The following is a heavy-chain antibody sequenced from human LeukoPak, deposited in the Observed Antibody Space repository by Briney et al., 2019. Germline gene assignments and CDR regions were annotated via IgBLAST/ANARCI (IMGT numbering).Heavy chain of an antibody. Sequence: ASVKVSCKASGYTFTSYGISWVRQAPGQGLEWMGGIIPIFGTANYAQKFQGRVTITADKSTSTAYMELSSLRSEDTAVYYCARCRTVAGAYNWFDPWGQGTLVTVSS. CDR2: IIPIFGTA. D-gene: IGHD6-19*01. V-gene: IGHV1-69*06. CDR1: GYTFTSYG. CDR3: ARCRTVAGAYNWFDP. J-gene: IGHJ5*02.